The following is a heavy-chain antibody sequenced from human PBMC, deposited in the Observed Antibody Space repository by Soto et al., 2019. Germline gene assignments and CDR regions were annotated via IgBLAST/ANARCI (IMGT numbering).Heavy chain of an antibody. V-gene: IGHV1-18*01. J-gene: IGHJ5*02. D-gene: IGHD2-15*01. CDR1: GYTFTSYG. CDR3: VRGRPPMTLAATRHNWFDP. Sequence: ASVKVSCKASGYTFTSYGISWVRQAPGQGLEWMGWISAYNGNTNYAQKLQGRVTMTTDTSTSTAYIELRSLRSDDTAVYYCVRGRPPMTLAATRHNWFDPWGQGTLVTVSS. CDR2: ISAYNGNT.